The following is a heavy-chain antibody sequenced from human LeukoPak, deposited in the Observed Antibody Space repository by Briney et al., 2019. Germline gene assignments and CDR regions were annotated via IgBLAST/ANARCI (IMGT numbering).Heavy chain of an antibody. D-gene: IGHD3-10*01. V-gene: IGHV4-59*01. J-gene: IGHJ4*02. Sequence: PSETLSLTCTVSGGSISSYYWSWIRQPPGKGLEWIGYIYYSGSTNYNPSLKSRVTISVDTSKNQFSPKLSSVTAADTAVYYCASMVRGAKGVDYWGQGTLVTVSS. CDR1: GGSISSYY. CDR3: ASMVRGAKGVDY. CDR2: IYYSGST.